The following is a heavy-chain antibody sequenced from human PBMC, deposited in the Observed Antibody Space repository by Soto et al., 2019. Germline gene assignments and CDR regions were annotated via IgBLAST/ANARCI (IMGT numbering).Heavy chain of an antibody. D-gene: IGHD6-19*01. V-gene: IGHV3-23*01. J-gene: IGHJ4*02. CDR2: ISGSGGST. CDR3: AKLSSSGCYGYPSDYYFDY. Sequence: EVQLLESWGGLVPPGGSLRLSCAASGFTFSSYAMSWVRQAPGKGLEWVSAISGSGGSTYYADSVKGRFTISRDNSKNPLYLQMNSLRADDTAVYYCAKLSSSGCYGYPSDYYFDYWCQGTLVTVS. CDR1: GFTFSSYA.